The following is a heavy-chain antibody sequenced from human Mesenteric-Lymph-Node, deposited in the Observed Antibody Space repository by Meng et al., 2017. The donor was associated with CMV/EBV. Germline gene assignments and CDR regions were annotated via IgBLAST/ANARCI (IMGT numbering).Heavy chain of an antibody. CDR1: GGSVSGYY. J-gene: IGHJ4*02. Sequence: QVSFYQWGAGFLKPSDTRSVTCAVYGGSVSGYYWNWIRQSPEKGLEWIGEINHSGSTTYNPSFTSRIIISVDTSTNQISLNMSSVTAADTAVYYCARGSSYDILTGYFDYWGQGALVTVSS. CDR3: ARGSSYDILTGYFDY. V-gene: IGHV4-34*01. D-gene: IGHD3-9*01. CDR2: INHSGST.